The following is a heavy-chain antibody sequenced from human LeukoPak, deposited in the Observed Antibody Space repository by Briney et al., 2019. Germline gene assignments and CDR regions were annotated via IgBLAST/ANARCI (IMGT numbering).Heavy chain of an antibody. CDR3: TCLDY. J-gene: IGHJ4*02. CDR1: GFSFSSYV. V-gene: IGHV3-23*01. Sequence: GGSLRLSCAASGFSFSSYVMSWVRQAPGKGLEWVSAVGASGENTYYADSVKGRFIIARDNSKDTLSLQMNSLRDEDTAICYCTCLDYWGQGTLVTVSS. CDR2: VGASGENT.